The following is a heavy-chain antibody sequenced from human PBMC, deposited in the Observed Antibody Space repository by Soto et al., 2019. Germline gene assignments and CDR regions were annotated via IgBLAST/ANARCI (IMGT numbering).Heavy chain of an antibody. CDR3: AKHQTMAGGYFDY. J-gene: IGHJ4*02. D-gene: IGHD3-16*01. CDR1: GFTFSSYA. V-gene: IGHV3-23*01. Sequence: EVQLLESGGGLVQPGGSLRLSCAASGFTFSSYAMSWVRQAPGKGLEWVSAISGSGGSTYYADSVKGRFTISRDNSKNTLYLQMHSLRAEDTAVYYCAKHQTMAGGYFDYWGQGTLVTVSS. CDR2: ISGSGGST.